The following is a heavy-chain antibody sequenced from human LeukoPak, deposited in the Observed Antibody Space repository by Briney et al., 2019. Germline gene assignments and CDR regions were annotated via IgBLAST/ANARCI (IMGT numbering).Heavy chain of an antibody. J-gene: IGHJ4*02. CDR1: GYTFTSYY. D-gene: IGHD5-12*01. CDR2: IHTSDGGT. Sequence: ASVKVSCKASGYTFTSYYMHWVRQAPGQGLEWMGIIHTSDGGTTYAQRFQGRVTVTRDTSTTTVSMELSSLTSEDTAVYYCARAYSGYDPNDYWGQGTLVTVSS. V-gene: IGHV1-46*01. CDR3: ARAYSGYDPNDY.